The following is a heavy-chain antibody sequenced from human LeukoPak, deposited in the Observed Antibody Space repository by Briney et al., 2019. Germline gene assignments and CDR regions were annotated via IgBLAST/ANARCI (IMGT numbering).Heavy chain of an antibody. Sequence: GGSLRLSCAASGFTFSSYGMHWVRQAPGKGREWMAYIRYDGSNKYYADSVKGRFTISRDSSKNTLYLQMNSLRAEDTALYYCAKDRVGGYSFGSPADYRGQGTLVTVSS. V-gene: IGHV3-30*02. D-gene: IGHD5-18*01. CDR2: IRYDGSNK. CDR3: AKDRVGGYSFGSPADY. CDR1: GFTFSSYG. J-gene: IGHJ4*02.